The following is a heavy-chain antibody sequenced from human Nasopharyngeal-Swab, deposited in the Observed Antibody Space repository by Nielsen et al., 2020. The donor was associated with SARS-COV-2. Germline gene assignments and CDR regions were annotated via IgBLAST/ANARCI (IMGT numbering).Heavy chain of an antibody. Sequence: GGSLRLSCAASGFTFSDYWMHWVRQAPGKGLVGVSRIDLNAIGTAYADSLKGRFTISRDNAKNTLYLQMDSLRGEDTAVYYCARDAPAHYGAFYWGRGTLVTVSS. V-gene: IGHV3-74*01. CDR1: GFTFSDYW. CDR3: ARDAPAHYGAFY. J-gene: IGHJ4*02. CDR2: IDLNAIGT. D-gene: IGHD4-17*01.